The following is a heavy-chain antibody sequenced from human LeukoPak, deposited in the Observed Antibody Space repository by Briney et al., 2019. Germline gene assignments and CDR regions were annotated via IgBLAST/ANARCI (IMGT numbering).Heavy chain of an antibody. CDR2: LSGSGTNT. CDR1: GFTFSSYG. J-gene: IGHJ2*01. Sequence: GGSLRLSCGASGFTFSSYGMSWVRQAPGKALEWVSGLSGSGTNTYYADSVKGRFTISRDNSKNTLYLQMSSLRAEDTALYYCAKAWHYDSSGNPYWCFDLWGRGTLVTVSS. V-gene: IGHV3-23*01. CDR3: AKAWHYDSSGNPYWCFDL. D-gene: IGHD3-22*01.